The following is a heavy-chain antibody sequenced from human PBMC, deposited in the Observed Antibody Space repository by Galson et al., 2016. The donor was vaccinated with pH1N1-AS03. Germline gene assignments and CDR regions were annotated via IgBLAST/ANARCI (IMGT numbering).Heavy chain of an antibody. CDR3: ARTGSRGNDPFYYYYYGMDV. CDR2: IYYSGST. J-gene: IGHJ6*02. D-gene: IGHD1-1*01. V-gene: IGHV4-59*01. Sequence: SETLSLTCTVSGGSISSYYWSWIRQPPGKGLEWIGYIYYSGSTNYNPSLKSRVTISVDTSKNQFSLKLSSVTAADTAVYYCARTGSRGNDPFYYYYYGMDVWGQGTTFTVSS. CDR1: GGSISSYY.